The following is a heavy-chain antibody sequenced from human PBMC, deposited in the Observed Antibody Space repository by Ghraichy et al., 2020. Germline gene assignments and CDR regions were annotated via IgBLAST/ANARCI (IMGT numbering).Heavy chain of an antibody. CDR2: MNPNSGNT. D-gene: IGHD3-10*01. CDR1: GYSFTSYD. V-gene: IGHV1-8*03. CDR3: ARSSVLVRGAKGRYFHL. J-gene: IGHJ2*01. Sequence: ASVKVSCRASGYSFTSYDINWVRQTTGQGLEWMAWMNPNSGNTGYAQKFQDRVTITRDTSIDTAYMELNSLRSEDTAVYYCARSSVLVRGAKGRYFHLWGRGTPVTVSS.